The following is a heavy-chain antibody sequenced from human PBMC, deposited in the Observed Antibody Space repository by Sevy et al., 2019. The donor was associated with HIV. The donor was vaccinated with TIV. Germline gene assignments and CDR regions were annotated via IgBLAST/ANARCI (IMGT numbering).Heavy chain of an antibody. V-gene: IGHV3-33*01. D-gene: IGHD3-22*01. J-gene: IGHJ5*01. CDR2: IWSDGRFE. Sequence: GGSLRLSCAATGITFSNYAMHWVRQTPGKGLEWVAIIWSDGRFENHGDSVKGRFTISRDNSKNTRLLQMNNVRVEDTAVYYCAGGGYSYDNAAYYALDSWGQGTLVTVSS. CDR3: AGGGYSYDNAAYYALDS. CDR1: GITFSNYA.